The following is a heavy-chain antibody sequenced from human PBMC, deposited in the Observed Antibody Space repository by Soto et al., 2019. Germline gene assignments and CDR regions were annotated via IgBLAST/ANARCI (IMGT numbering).Heavy chain of an antibody. CDR2: IYYSGST. CDR3: ASEPPDGSRLAP. D-gene: IGHD2-15*01. Sequence: QVQLQESGPGLVKPSQTLSLTCTVSGGSISSGDYYWSWIRQPPGKGLEWIGYIYYSGSTYYNPSPKCRFTISVDTSQKHFSLTLSSVTAADTAVYCCASEPPDGSRLAPWGQGTLVTFSS. CDR1: GGSISSGDYY. J-gene: IGHJ5*02. V-gene: IGHV4-30-4*01.